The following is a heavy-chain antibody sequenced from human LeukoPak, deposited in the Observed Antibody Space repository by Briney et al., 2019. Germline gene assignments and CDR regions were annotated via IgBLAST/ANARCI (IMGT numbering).Heavy chain of an antibody. J-gene: IGHJ4*02. CDR1: GGSISSSNW. D-gene: IGHD2-15*01. CDR2: VYHTGSS. CDR3: ARARSRSGYSDY. Sequence: PSETLSLTCAVSGGSISSSNWWSWVRQPPGKGLEWIGEVYHTGSSNYNPSLKSRVTISVDKSKSQFSLKLSSVTAADTAVYYCARARSRSGYSDYWGQGTLVTVSS. V-gene: IGHV4-4*02.